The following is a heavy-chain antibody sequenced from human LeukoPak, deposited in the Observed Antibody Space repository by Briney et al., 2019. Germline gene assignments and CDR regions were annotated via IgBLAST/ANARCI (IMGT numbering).Heavy chain of an antibody. CDR3: ARTGPTGTIDY. D-gene: IGHD1-7*01. CDR1: GGSFSGYY. Sequence: SETPSLTCAVYGGSFSGYYWSWIRQPPGKGLEWIGEINHSGSTNYNPSLKSRVTISVDTSKNQFSLKLSSVTAADTAVYYCARTGPTGTIDYWGQGTLVTVSS. V-gene: IGHV4-34*01. J-gene: IGHJ4*02. CDR2: INHSGST.